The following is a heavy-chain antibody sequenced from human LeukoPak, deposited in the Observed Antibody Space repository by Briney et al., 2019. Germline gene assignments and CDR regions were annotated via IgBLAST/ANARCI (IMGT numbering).Heavy chain of an antibody. J-gene: IGHJ4*02. CDR1: GGSISSGPYF. CDR3: ARMVGGDYEDY. CDR2: IHYTGRT. V-gene: IGHV4-61*01. Sequence: SETLSLTCSVSGGSISSGPYFWSWIRQPPGKGLEWIGYIHYTGRTDYSPSLKSRVSLSVDLSKNQFSLELTSVTAADTAIYFCARMVGGDYEDYWGQGTLVTVSS. D-gene: IGHD4-17*01.